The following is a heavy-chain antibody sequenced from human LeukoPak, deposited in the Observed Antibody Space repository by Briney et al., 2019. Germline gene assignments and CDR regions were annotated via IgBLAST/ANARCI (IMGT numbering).Heavy chain of an antibody. CDR3: AKHYYGSGSYYVTGFDY. J-gene: IGHJ4*02. V-gene: IGHV3-23*01. CDR1: GFTLSSSA. CDR2: VSGSGGAT. Sequence: GGSLRLSCAASGFTLSSSAMSRVRQAPGKGLEWVSTVSGSGGATYDADSARGRFTISRDNSKNTLYLQMNSLRADDTAVYYCAKHYYGSGSYYVTGFDYWGQGTLVTVSS. D-gene: IGHD3-10*01.